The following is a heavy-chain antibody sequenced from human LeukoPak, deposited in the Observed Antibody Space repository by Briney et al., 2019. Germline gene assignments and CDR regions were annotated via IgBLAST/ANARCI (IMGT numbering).Heavy chain of an antibody. CDR3: VRDLTDYGDSKGGVDY. CDR2: LYTGGTT. Sequence: GGSLRLSCAASGFTFSSQSMNWVRQAPGKGLEWVSVLYTGGTTHYASSVKGRFTISRDNSKNELYLQMNSLRAEDTAVYYCVRDLTDYGDSKGGVDYWGQGTLVTVSS. V-gene: IGHV3-66*01. D-gene: IGHD4-17*01. CDR1: GFTFSSQS. J-gene: IGHJ4*02.